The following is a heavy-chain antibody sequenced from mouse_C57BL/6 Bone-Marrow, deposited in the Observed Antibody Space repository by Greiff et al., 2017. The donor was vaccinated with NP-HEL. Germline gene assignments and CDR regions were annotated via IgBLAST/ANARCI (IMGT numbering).Heavy chain of an antibody. V-gene: IGHV1-81*01. D-gene: IGHD2-4*01. CDR3: ANFYYDYDGPFAY. CDR1: GYTFTSYG. J-gene: IGHJ3*01. CDR2: IYPRSGNT. Sequence: VQLQQSGAELARPGASVKLSCKASGYTFTSYGISWVKQRTGQGLEWIGEIYPRSGNTYYNEKFKGKATLTADKYSSTAYMELRSLTSEDSAVYFCANFYYDYDGPFAYWGQGTLVTVSA.